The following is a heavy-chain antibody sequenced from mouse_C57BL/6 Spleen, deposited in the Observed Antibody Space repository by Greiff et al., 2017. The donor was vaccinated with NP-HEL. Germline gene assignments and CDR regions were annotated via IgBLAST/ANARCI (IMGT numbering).Heavy chain of an antibody. CDR1: GYTFTDYY. J-gene: IGHJ3*01. CDR2: IFPGSGST. CDR3: ARPPHYGSSYWFAY. D-gene: IGHD1-1*01. Sequence: QVQLQQSGPELVKPGASVKISCKASGYTFTDYYINWVKQRPGQGLEWIGWIFPGSGSTYYNEKFKGKATLTVDKSSSTAYMLLSSLTSEDSAVYFCARPPHYGSSYWFAYWGQGTLVTVSA. V-gene: IGHV1-75*01.